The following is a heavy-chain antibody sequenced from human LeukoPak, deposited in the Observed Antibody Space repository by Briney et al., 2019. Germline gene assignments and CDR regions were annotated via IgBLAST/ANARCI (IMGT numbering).Heavy chain of an antibody. D-gene: IGHD3-22*01. CDR2: ISGSGSST. V-gene: IGHV3-23*01. J-gene: IGHJ4*02. Sequence: GGSLRLSCAAPGLTFSSYAMSWVRQAPGKGLEWVSAISGSGSSTYYADSVKGRFTISRDNSKNTLYLQMNSLRAEDTAVYYCAKSLPNYYDSRGYSGFDYWGQGTLVTVSS. CDR1: GLTFSSYA. CDR3: AKSLPNYYDSRGYSGFDY.